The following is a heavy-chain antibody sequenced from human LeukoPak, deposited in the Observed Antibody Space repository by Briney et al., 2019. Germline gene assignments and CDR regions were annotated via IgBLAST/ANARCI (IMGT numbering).Heavy chain of an antibody. D-gene: IGHD1-26*01. CDR1: GFTFSSYW. Sequence: AGGSLRLSCAASGFTFSSYWMIWVRQAPGKGLEWVANIQQDGSGKYYVDSVKGRFTISRDNAKNSLYLQMNSLRAEDTAVYYCARNPPRYFNWGQGTLVTVSS. CDR3: ARNPPRYFN. J-gene: IGHJ4*02. CDR2: IQQDGSGK. V-gene: IGHV3-7*05.